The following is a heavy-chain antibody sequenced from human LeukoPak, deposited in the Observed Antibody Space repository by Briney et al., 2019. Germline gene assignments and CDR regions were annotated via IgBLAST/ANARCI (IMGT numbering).Heavy chain of an antibody. CDR2: ISYSGST. J-gene: IGHJ4*02. CDR3: ARAGSFRLTTTL. V-gene: IGHV4-59*01. CDR1: GGSISPYY. Sequence: SETLSLTCAVSGGSISPYYWMWIRQPPGKGLEWIGYISYSGSTSFNPSPKSRVTISLDTSTNRVSLKLSSVTAADTALYYCARAGSFRLTTTLWGQGTLVTVSS. D-gene: IGHD4-17*01.